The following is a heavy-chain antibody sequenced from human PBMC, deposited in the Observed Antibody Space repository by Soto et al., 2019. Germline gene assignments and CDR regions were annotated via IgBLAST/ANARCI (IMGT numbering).Heavy chain of an antibody. CDR3: ARGSSTVVTPPNWYFGL. J-gene: IGHJ2*01. Sequence: QVQVVESGGGVVQPGRSLRLSCAASGFTFSSYTMHWVRQAPGKGLEWVAVISFDGSNKLYADSVKGRFTISRDNSNNTLYLQMNSVRPEDTAVYYCARGSSTVVTPPNWYFGLWGRGTLVTVSS. CDR2: ISFDGSNK. D-gene: IGHD4-17*01. V-gene: IGHV3-30-3*01. CDR1: GFTFSSYT.